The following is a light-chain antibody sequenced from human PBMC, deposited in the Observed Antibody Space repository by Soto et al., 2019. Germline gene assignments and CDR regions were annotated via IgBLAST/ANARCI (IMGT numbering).Light chain of an antibody. Sequence: EIVLTQSPATLSLSPGERATLSCRASQSVNTYLAWYQQRPGQAPRLLMYDASNRATGIPARFSGRGSGTDSTLTIDSLEPEDFAVYYCQQRSNWPLTFGGGTKVEIK. J-gene: IGKJ4*01. CDR2: DAS. V-gene: IGKV3-11*01. CDR3: QQRSNWPLT. CDR1: QSVNTY.